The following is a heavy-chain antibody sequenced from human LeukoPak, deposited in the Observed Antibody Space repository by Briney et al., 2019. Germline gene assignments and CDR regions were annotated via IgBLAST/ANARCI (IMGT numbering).Heavy chain of an antibody. V-gene: IGHV4-59*08. CDR1: GGSISSYY. CDR3: ARLYYDSSGYYYNWFDP. CDR2: IYYSGST. Sequence: SETLSLTCTVSGGSISSYYWSWIRQPPGKGLEWIGYIYYSGSTNYNPSLKSRVTISVDTSKNQFSLKLSSVTAADTAVYYCARLYYDSSGYYYNWFDPWGQGTLVTVSS. J-gene: IGHJ5*02. D-gene: IGHD3-22*01.